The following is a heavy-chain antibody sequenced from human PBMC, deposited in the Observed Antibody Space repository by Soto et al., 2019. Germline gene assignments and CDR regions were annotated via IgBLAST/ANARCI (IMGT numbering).Heavy chain of an antibody. V-gene: IGHV4-34*01. Sequence: QVQLQQWGAGLLKPSETLSLTCAVYGGSFSGYYWSWIRQPPGKGLEWIGEINHSGSTNYNPSLNSRVTISVDTSKNPFSLKLSSVTAADTAVYYCAAPASRNYYYGMDVWGQGTTVTVSS. J-gene: IGHJ6*02. CDR2: INHSGST. CDR1: GGSFSGYY. CDR3: AAPASRNYYYGMDV.